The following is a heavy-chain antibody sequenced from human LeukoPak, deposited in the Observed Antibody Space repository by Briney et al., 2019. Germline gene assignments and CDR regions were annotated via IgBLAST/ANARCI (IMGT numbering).Heavy chain of an antibody. D-gene: IGHD4-17*01. Sequence: PSETLSLTCTVSGVSIISSSYYWSWIRQSPGKGLEWIGYIYHGGSTSYNPSLKSRVTISLDTSKKQLSLKVTSVTAADTAVYYCARDDYGRQLDYWGRGTLVTVSS. CDR3: ARDDYGRQLDY. CDR1: GVSIISSSYY. J-gene: IGHJ4*02. CDR2: IYHGGST. V-gene: IGHV4-61*05.